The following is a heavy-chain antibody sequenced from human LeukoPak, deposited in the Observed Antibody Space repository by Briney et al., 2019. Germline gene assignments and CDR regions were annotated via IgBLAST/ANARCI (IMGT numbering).Heavy chain of an antibody. V-gene: IGHV3-53*01. CDR2: IYSGGST. CDR1: GFTVSSYY. J-gene: IGHJ4*02. D-gene: IGHD2-2*01. CDR3: ARDPLVPGVYFDY. Sequence: PGGSLRLSCAASGFTVSSYYMSWVRQAPGKGLEWVSNIYSGGSTFYADSVKGRFTISRDKSKNTLYLQMNSLRAEDTAVYYCARDPLVPGVYFDYWGQGTLVTVSS.